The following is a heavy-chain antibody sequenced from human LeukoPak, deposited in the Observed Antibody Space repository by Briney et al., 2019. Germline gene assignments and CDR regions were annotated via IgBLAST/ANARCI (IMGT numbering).Heavy chain of an antibody. J-gene: IGHJ4*02. Sequence: PGGSLRLSCAASGFIFTDYWMNWVRQAPGKGLEWVAMIKYDGIDKKYLDSVKGRFTISRDNAGSSLYLQMNSLRADDTAVYYYARGGVGGRGVYFDFWGQGTLTTVSS. CDR3: ARGGVGGRGVYFDF. D-gene: IGHD2-15*01. V-gene: IGHV3-7*01. CDR1: GFIFTDYW. CDR2: IKYDGIDK.